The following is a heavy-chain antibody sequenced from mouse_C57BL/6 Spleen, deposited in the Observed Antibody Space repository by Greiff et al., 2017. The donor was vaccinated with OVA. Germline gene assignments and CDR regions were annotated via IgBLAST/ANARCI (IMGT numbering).Heavy chain of an antibody. CDR1: GFTFSSYG. CDR2: ISSGGSYT. D-gene: IGHD1-1*01. Sequence: EVQGVESGGDLVKPGGSLKLSCAASGFTFSSYGMSWVRQTPDKRLEWVATISSGGSYTYYPDSVKGRFTISRDNAKNTLYLQMSSLKSEDTAMYYCARPAYYGSSYWYCDVWGTGTTVTVSS. CDR3: ARPAYYGSSYWYCDV. V-gene: IGHV5-6*01. J-gene: IGHJ1*03.